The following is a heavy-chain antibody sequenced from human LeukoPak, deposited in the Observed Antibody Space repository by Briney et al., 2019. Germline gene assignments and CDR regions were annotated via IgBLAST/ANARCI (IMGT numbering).Heavy chain of an antibody. D-gene: IGHD3-3*01. CDR2: IIPIFGTA. J-gene: IGHJ5*02. V-gene: IGHV1-69*13. CDR3: ARSKDYDFWSGYRNWFDP. CDR1: GGTFSSYA. Sequence: GASVKVSCKASGGTFSSYAISWVRPAPGQGLEWMGGIIPIFGTANYAQKFQGRVTITADESTSTAYMELSSLRSEDTAVYYCARSKDYDFWSGYRNWFDPWGQGTLVTVSS.